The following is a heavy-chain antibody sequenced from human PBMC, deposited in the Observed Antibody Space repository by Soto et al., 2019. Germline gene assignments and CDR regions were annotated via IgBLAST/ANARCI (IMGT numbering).Heavy chain of an antibody. D-gene: IGHD2-2*01. J-gene: IGHJ5*02. Sequence: STVFDGYIRNFYCRRIRKHPREGREWIGYIYYSGSTNYNPSLKSRVTISVDTSKNQFSLKLSSVTAADTAVYYYARLRGIVVVPAAMPGVWFDPLGQGTLVTVSS. CDR2: IYYSGST. V-gene: IGHV4-59*01. CDR3: ARLRGIVVVPAAMPGVWFDP. CDR1: DGYIRNFY.